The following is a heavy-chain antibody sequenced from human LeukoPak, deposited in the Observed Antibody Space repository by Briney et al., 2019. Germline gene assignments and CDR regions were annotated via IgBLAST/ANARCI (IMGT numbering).Heavy chain of an antibody. J-gene: IGHJ4*02. Sequence: GGSLRLSCEVFEYSFTGGWMSWVRQAPGKGLEWVAGISDSGGSTNYADSVKGRFTISRDNAKNTLYLQMNSLRAEDTAVYFCAKRGVVIRVILVGFHKQAYYFDSWGQGALVTVSS. CDR3: AKRGVVIRVILVGFHKQAYYFDS. CDR1: EYSFTGGW. CDR2: ISDSGGST. D-gene: IGHD3-10*01. V-gene: IGHV3-23*01.